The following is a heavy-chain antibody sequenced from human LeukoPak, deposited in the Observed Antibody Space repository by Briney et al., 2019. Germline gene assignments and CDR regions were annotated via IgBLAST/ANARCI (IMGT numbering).Heavy chain of an antibody. CDR3: ASYYDSSGYYPGN. Sequence: GASVKVSCKASGYTFTSYYMHWVRQAPGQGLEWMGINNPSGGSTSYAQKFQGRVTITADKSTSTAYMELSSLRSEDTAVYYCASYYDSSGYYPGNWGQGTLVTVSS. V-gene: IGHV1-46*01. D-gene: IGHD3-22*01. J-gene: IGHJ4*02. CDR2: NNPSGGST. CDR1: GYTFTSYY.